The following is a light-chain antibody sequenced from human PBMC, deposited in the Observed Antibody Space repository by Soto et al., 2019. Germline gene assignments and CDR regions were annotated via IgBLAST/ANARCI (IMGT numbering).Light chain of an antibody. J-gene: IGKJ1*01. CDR1: QTVSSKY. CDR2: GAS. Sequence: EIVLTQSPGTLSLSPGERATLSCRASQTVSSKYLACYQQEPGQAPRVLIYGASSRATGFPDRFSGSGSGTDFTLTISRLEPEDFAVYYCQQYGSSPWTFGQGTKVDIK. V-gene: IGKV3-20*01. CDR3: QQYGSSPWT.